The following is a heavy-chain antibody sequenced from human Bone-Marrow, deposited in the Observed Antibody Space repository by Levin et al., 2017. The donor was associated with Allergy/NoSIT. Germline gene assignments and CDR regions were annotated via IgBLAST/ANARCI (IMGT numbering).Heavy chain of an antibody. Sequence: PGGSLRLSCTGLGFTFSSYWMSWVRQAPGKRLEWVANIKGDGSEKYYADSVKGRFTISRDNAKDSLYLQMNSLRAEDTAVYYCAREPAALDYWGQGTQVTVSS. V-gene: IGHV3-7*01. CDR2: IKGDGSEK. CDR1: GFTFSSYW. J-gene: IGHJ4*02. CDR3: AREPAALDY. D-gene: IGHD2-2*01.